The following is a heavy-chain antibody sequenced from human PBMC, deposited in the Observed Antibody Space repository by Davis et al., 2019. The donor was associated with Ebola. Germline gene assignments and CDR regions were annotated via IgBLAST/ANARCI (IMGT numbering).Heavy chain of an antibody. CDR2: IKQDGSEK. V-gene: IGHV3-7*03. CDR1: GFTFSTYW. CDR3: ARDPGSSRGYSGYDSDY. Sequence: GESLKISCAASGFTFSTYWMSWVRQAPGKGLEWVANIKQDGSEKYYVESVKGRFTISRDNAKNSLYLQMNSLRAEDTAVYYCARDPGSSRGYSGYDSDYWGQGTLVTVSS. D-gene: IGHD5-12*01. J-gene: IGHJ4*02.